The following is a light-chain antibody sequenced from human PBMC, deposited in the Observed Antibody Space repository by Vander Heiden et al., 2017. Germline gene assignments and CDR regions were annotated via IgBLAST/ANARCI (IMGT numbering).Light chain of an antibody. Sequence: IQMTQSPSSVSASVGDRVIITCRASEAISNWLAWYQQRPGKAPNLLIYTASNLQTGVPSRFSGSGFGTDFTLTINNLQPEDVATYYCKQPNDFPQTFGQGTRVEI. V-gene: IGKV1-12*01. CDR3: KQPNDFPQT. CDR2: TAS. J-gene: IGKJ1*01. CDR1: EAISNW.